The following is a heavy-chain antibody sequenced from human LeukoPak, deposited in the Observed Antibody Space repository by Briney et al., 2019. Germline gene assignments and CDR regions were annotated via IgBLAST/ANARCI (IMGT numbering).Heavy chain of an antibody. D-gene: IGHD6-6*01. Sequence: GASVKVSCKASGYTFTGYYMHWVRQAPGQGLEWMGWINPNSGGTNYAQKFQGRVTMTRDTSISTAYMELSRLRSDDTAVYYCARGPSSWAIAALFTLFDPWGQGTLVTVSS. CDR2: INPNSGGT. CDR3: ARGPSSWAIAALFTLFDP. V-gene: IGHV1-2*02. CDR1: GYTFTGYY. J-gene: IGHJ5*02.